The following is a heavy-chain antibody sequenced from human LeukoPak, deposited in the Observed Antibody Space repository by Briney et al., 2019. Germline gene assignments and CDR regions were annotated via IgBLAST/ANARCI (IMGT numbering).Heavy chain of an antibody. CDR3: AKVSWLGTLPSYHFDS. Sequence: GGSLRLSCAASGFTFSDHAMSWVRQAPGKGLEWVSAIRGTGTTTFSAASVKGRFTISRDNSKNTADLQMNSLRAEDTAVYYCAKVSWLGTLPSYHFDSWGQGTQVTVSS. V-gene: IGHV3-23*01. CDR2: IRGTGTTT. J-gene: IGHJ4*02. D-gene: IGHD6-19*01. CDR1: GFTFSDHA.